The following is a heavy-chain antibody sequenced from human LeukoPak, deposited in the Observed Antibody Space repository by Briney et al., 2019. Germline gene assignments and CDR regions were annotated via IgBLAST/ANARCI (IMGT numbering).Heavy chain of an antibody. CDR3: ARPRYSSGWYTNWFDP. D-gene: IGHD6-19*01. Sequence: PSGTPSLTCAVYGGSFSGYYWSWIRQPPGKGLEWIGEINHSGSTNYNPSLKSRVTISVDTSKNQFSLKLSSVTAADTAVYYCARPRYSSGWYTNWFDPWGQGTLVTVSS. J-gene: IGHJ5*02. CDR2: INHSGST. V-gene: IGHV4-34*01. CDR1: GGSFSGYY.